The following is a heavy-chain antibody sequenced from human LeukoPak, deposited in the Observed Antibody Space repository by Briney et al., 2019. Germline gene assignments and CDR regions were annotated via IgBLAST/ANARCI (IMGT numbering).Heavy chain of an antibody. D-gene: IGHD3-16*01. CDR2: FNPENGNT. CDR3: ARVGAVGHDYYFDY. V-gene: IGHV1-18*01. J-gene: IGHJ4*02. CDR1: GGTFSSYA. Sequence: ASVKVSCKASGGTFSSYAISWVRQAPGQGLEWMGWFNPENGNTNYAQKVQGRVTMTADTSTSTSYMELRSLRSDDTAVYYCARVGAVGHDYYFDYWGQGTLVTVSS.